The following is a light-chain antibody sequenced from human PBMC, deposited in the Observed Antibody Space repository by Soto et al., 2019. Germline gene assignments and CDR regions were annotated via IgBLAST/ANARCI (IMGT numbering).Light chain of an antibody. CDR2: EVS. Sequence: QSALTQPASVSGSPGQSITISCTGTGSDVGGYIYVSWYQQHPGKAPKLMIYEVSNRPSGVSNRFSGSKSGNTASLTISGLQAEDEADYYCSSYTSSSTQVFGTGTKVTVL. CDR1: GSDVGGYIY. CDR3: SSYTSSSTQV. V-gene: IGLV2-14*01. J-gene: IGLJ1*01.